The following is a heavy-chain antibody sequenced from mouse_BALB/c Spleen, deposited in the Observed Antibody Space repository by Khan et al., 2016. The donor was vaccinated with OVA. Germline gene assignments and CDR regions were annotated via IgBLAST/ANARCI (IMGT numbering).Heavy chain of an antibody. CDR2: ISSGGFT. Sequence: EVQLVESGGGLVKPGGSLKLSCAASGFTFSSYAMSWVRQTPETRLEWVASISSGGFTYYPDSVKGRFTISRDNARDILYLQKSSLKSEDTAIYYCTECRFQYYVDYWGQGTTLTVSS. CDR3: TECRFQYYVDY. D-gene: IGHD6-1*01. CDR1: GFTFSSYA. J-gene: IGHJ2*01. V-gene: IGHV5-6-5*01.